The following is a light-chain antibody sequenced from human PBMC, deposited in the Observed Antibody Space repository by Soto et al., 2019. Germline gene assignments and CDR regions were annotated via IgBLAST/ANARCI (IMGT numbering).Light chain of an antibody. Sequence: DIQMTQSPSTLSASVGNRVTITCRASQSISSWLAWYQQKPGKAPKLLIYKASSLESGVPSRFSGGGSGTEFTLTISSLQPDDFATYYCQQYHSYPLTFGGGTKVEFK. CDR2: KAS. CDR1: QSISSW. J-gene: IGKJ4*01. V-gene: IGKV1-5*03. CDR3: QQYHSYPLT.